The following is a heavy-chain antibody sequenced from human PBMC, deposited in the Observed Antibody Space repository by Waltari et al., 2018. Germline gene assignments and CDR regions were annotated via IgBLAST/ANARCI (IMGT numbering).Heavy chain of an antibody. Sequence: QVQLVESGGGVVQPGGSLRLSCAASGFLFANYGIHWVRQVPGKGLEWVAFIWSDENNKHYADAVQGRFTISRDNSKNTVFLQMDRLTTDDTAVYYCAKGPDSSGYFSTWLDPWGQGILVTVSS. J-gene: IGHJ5*02. CDR1: GFLFANYG. D-gene: IGHD3-22*01. CDR3: AKGPDSSGYFSTWLDP. V-gene: IGHV3-30*02. CDR2: IWSDENNK.